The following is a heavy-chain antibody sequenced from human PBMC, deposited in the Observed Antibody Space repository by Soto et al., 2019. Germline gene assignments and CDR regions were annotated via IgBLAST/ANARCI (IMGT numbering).Heavy chain of an antibody. D-gene: IGHD4-17*01. CDR3: ARDGEGNGDYESADAFDI. J-gene: IGHJ3*02. Sequence: GVSLRLSCAASGFTFSSYSMNWVRQAPGKGLEWVSSISSSSSYIYYADSVKGRFTISRDNAKNSLYLQMNSLRAEDTAVYYCARDGEGNGDYESADAFDIWGQGTMVTVSS. CDR1: GFTFSSYS. CDR2: ISSSSSYI. V-gene: IGHV3-21*01.